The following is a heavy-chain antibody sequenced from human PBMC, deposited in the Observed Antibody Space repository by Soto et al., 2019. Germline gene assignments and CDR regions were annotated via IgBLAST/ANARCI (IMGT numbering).Heavy chain of an antibody. Sequence: ASVKVSCKVSGYTLTGLSMHWVRQAPGKGLEWMGGFDPEDGETIYAQKFQGRVTMTEDTSTDTAYMELSSLRSEDTAVYYCATVVPGGPNYVGFDYWGQGTLVTVSS. V-gene: IGHV1-24*01. J-gene: IGHJ4*02. D-gene: IGHD1-7*01. CDR2: FDPEDGET. CDR3: ATVVPGGPNYVGFDY. CDR1: GYTLTGLS.